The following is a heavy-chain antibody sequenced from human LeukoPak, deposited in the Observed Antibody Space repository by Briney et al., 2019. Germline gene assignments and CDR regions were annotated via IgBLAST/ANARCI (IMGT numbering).Heavy chain of an antibody. CDR2: IYYSGST. CDR3: ARDGYYYDSSAYYYMDV. CDR1: GDSISNYY. Sequence: PSETLSLTCTVSGDSISNYYWSWIRQTPEKELEWIGCIYYSGSTNYNPSLKSRVTISADTSKNQLSLRLSSVTAADTAVYYCARDGYYYDSSAYYYMDVWGKGTTVTVSS. D-gene: IGHD3-22*01. V-gene: IGHV4-59*12. J-gene: IGHJ6*03.